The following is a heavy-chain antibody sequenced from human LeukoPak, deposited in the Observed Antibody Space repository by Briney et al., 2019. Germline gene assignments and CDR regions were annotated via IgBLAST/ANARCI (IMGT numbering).Heavy chain of an antibody. Sequence: PSETLSLTCTVSGGSISSYYWSWIRQPAGKGLEWIGRIYTSGSTNYDPSLKSRVTMSVDTSKNQFSLKLSSVTAADTAVYYCARDRDYDSSGGFDYWGQGTLVTVSS. CDR2: IYTSGST. CDR1: GGSISSYY. D-gene: IGHD3-22*01. V-gene: IGHV4-4*07. CDR3: ARDRDYDSSGGFDY. J-gene: IGHJ4*02.